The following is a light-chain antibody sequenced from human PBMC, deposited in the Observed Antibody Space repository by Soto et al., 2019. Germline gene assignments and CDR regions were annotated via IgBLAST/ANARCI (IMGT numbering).Light chain of an antibody. CDR2: ENN. V-gene: IGLV1-51*02. CDR3: GTWDSSLSSV. J-gene: IGLJ3*02. Sequence: QAVVTQPPSVSAAPGQKVTISCSGSRSNIGNNYVSWYQQLPGTAPKLLIYENNKRPSGIPDRFSGSKSGTSATLGITGLQTGDEADYYCGTWDSSLSSVFGGGTKLTVL. CDR1: RSNIGNNY.